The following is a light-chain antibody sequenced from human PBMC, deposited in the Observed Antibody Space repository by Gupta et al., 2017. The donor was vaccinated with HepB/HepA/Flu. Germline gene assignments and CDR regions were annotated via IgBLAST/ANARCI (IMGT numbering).Light chain of an antibody. CDR1: RSISYY. CDR2: KAS. CDR3: QQDQSFWT. Sequence: DIQMTQSPSTLSASVGDRVTITCRDSRSISYYLAWYQQKPGKAPKVLISKASRVESGVTSRFSGSGDGKEFTLTSSRRQHDDCENYYGQQDQSFWTFGQGTXVEIK. V-gene: IGKV1-5*03. J-gene: IGKJ1*01.